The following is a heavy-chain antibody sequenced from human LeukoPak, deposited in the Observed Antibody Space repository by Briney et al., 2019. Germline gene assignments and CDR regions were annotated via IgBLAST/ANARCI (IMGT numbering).Heavy chain of an antibody. V-gene: IGHV4-34*01. CDR1: GGSISNYY. CDR3: ARLRYCSSTSCPG. J-gene: IGHJ4*02. CDR2: INHSGST. D-gene: IGHD2-2*01. Sequence: PSETLSLTCTVSGGSISNYYWSWIRQSPGKGLEWIGEINHSGSTNYNPSLKSRVTISVDTSKNQFSLKLSSVTAADTAVYYCARLRYCSSTSCPGWGQGTLVTVSS.